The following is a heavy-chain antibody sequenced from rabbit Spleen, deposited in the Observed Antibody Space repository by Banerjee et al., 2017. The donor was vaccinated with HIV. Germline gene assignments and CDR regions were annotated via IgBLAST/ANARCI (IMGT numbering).Heavy chain of an antibody. CDR1: GFDFSRFG. CDR3: ARDLVAVIGWNFNL. CDR2: IDTGSSGFT. J-gene: IGHJ4*01. Sequence: QEQLVESGGGLVQPGGSLTLSCKASGFDFSRFGVSWVRQAPGKGLEWIACIDTGSSGFTYFASWAKGRFTISTTSSTTVTLQMTSLTAADTATYFCARDLVAVIGWNFNLWGQGTLVTVS. V-gene: IGHV1S45*01. D-gene: IGHD1-1*01.